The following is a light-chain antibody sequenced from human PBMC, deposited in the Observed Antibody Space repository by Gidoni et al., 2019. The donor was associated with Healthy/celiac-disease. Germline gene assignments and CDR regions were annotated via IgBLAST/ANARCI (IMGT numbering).Light chain of an antibody. V-gene: IGKV3-11*01. Sequence: EIVFTQSPATLSLSPGESATLSCRASQSVSSYLAWYQQKPGQAPRLLIYDASNRATGIPARFSGSGSGTDFTLTISSLEPDDFAVYYCQQRSKWPITLGQGTRLEIK. CDR1: QSVSSY. CDR2: DAS. J-gene: IGKJ5*01. CDR3: QQRSKWPIT.